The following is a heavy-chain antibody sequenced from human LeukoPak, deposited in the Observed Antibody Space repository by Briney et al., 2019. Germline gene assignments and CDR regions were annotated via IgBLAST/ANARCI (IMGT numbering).Heavy chain of an antibody. Sequence: SVKVSCKASGGTFSSYAISWARQAPGQGLERMGGIIPIFGTANYAQKFQGRVTITADESTSTAYMELSSLRSEDTAVYYCAKDTRDGYTYWGQGTLVTVSS. CDR1: GGTFSSYA. V-gene: IGHV1-69*01. J-gene: IGHJ4*02. CDR2: IIPIFGTA. D-gene: IGHD5-24*01. CDR3: AKDTRDGYTY.